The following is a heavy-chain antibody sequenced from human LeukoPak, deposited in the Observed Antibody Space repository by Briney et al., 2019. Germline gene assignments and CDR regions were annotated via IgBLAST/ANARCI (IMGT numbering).Heavy chain of an antibody. CDR2: ISRSSSI. Sequence: GGSLRLSCVASGFTFSGYNMNWVRQAPGQGLEWISYISRSSSIFHADSVKGRFTISRDNAKNSLYLQMNSLRDEDTAVYYCASQMGPYGGNRPGYWGQGTLVTVSS. CDR1: GFTFSGYN. D-gene: IGHD4-23*01. V-gene: IGHV3-48*02. J-gene: IGHJ4*02. CDR3: ASQMGPYGGNRPGY.